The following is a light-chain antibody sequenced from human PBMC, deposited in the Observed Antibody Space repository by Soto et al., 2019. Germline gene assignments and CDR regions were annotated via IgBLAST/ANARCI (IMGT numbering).Light chain of an antibody. CDR1: QDISNY. CDR2: DAS. J-gene: IGKJ5*01. Sequence: DIPMTQSPSSLSASVGDRVTITCRASQDISNYLNWYQQRPGKAPKLLIYDASNLERGVPSRFSGTRSGTHFTFAITSLQPEDVATYYCQQSDSFPITFGQGTRLEI. V-gene: IGKV1-33*01. CDR3: QQSDSFPIT.